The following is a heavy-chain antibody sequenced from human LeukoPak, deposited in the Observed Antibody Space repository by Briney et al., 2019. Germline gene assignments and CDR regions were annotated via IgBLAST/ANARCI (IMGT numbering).Heavy chain of an antibody. V-gene: IGHV3-7*02. CDR2: IKQDGSEK. CDR3: ASHYGDYSFFDY. CDR1: GFTFSSYW. J-gene: IGHJ4*02. D-gene: IGHD4-17*01. Sequence: GGSLRLSCAASGFTFSSYWMSWVRQAPGKGLEWVANIKQDGSEKYYVDSVKGRFTISRDNAKNSLYLQMNSLRAEDTVVYYCASHYGDYSFFDYWGQGTLVTVSS.